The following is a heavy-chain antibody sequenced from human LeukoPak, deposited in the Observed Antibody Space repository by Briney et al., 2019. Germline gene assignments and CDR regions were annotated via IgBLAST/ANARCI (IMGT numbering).Heavy chain of an antibody. CDR2: VYSSGST. Sequence: KPSETLSLTCTVSGGSISGYYWSWLRQPAGKGLEWIGRVYSSGSTNYNPSFESRVTMSVDTSKNQISLRLSSVTAADTAVYYCARGSPSTAAVPASWGQGTLVTVSS. V-gene: IGHV4-4*07. J-gene: IGHJ5*02. D-gene: IGHD6-13*01. CDR1: GGSISGYY. CDR3: ARGSPSTAAVPAS.